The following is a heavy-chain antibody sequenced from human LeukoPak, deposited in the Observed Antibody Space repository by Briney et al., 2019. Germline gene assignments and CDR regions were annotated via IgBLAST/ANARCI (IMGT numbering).Heavy chain of an antibody. D-gene: IGHD5-18*01. CDR3: AKAGGYGYAKGNWFDP. J-gene: IGHJ5*02. Sequence: GGSLRLSCAASGFTFSSYAMSWVRQAPGKGLEWVSAISGSGGSTYYADSVKGRFTISRDNSKNTLYLQMNSLRAEDTAVYYCAKAGGYGYAKGNWFDPWGQGTLVTVSS. V-gene: IGHV3-23*01. CDR1: GFTFSSYA. CDR2: ISGSGGST.